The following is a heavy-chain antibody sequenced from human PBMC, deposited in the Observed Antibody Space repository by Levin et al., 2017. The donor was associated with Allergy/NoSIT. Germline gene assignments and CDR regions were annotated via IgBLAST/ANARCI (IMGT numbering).Heavy chain of an antibody. D-gene: IGHD6-6*01. Sequence: GGSLRLSCAASGFTFSGYTLNWVRQAPGKGLEWVSSISSSSTYIYYAVSLKGRFTISRDDAKNSLSLQMNSLRVEDTAVYYCASDGSYDTLDIWGQGTMVTVSS. CDR1: GFTFSGYT. J-gene: IGHJ3*02. V-gene: IGHV3-21*01. CDR2: ISSSSTYI. CDR3: ASDGSYDTLDI.